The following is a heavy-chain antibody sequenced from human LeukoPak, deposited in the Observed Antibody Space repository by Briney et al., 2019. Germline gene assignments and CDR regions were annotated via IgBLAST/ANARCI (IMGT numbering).Heavy chain of an antibody. Sequence: SETLSLTCTVSGGSISSFYWSWIRQPPGKGLEWIGYIYSSGSTNYNPSLKSRVTISVDTSKNQFSLKLSSVTAADTAVYYCARRQQWQNFDYWGQGTLVTVSS. CDR2: IYSSGST. CDR3: ARRQQWQNFDY. CDR1: GGSISSFY. D-gene: IGHD6-19*01. J-gene: IGHJ4*02. V-gene: IGHV4-59*12.